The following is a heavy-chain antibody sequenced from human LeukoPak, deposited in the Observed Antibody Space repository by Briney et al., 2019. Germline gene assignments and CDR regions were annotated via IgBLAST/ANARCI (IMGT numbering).Heavy chain of an antibody. J-gene: IGHJ4*02. CDR3: AKKEDYYYGSGSYYKN. Sequence: GGSLRLSCAASGFTFSSYAMSWVRQAPGKGLEWVSAISGRGGSTYYADSVKGRFTISRDNSKNTLYLQMNSLRAEDTAVYYCAKKEDYYYGSGSYYKNWGQGTLVTVSS. CDR2: ISGRGGST. D-gene: IGHD3-10*01. V-gene: IGHV3-23*01. CDR1: GFTFSSYA.